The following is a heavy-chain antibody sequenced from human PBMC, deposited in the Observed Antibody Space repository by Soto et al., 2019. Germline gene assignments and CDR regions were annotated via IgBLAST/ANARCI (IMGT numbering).Heavy chain of an antibody. CDR3: AREPPYVSRGINPYFDY. D-gene: IGHD3-10*01. V-gene: IGHV3-23*01. J-gene: IGHJ4*02. CDR1: GFTFGSYA. Sequence: GGSLRLSCAASGFTFGSYALSWVRQAPGKGLEWLSSISVSGFDTFYADSVKGRFIISRDISKKTLYLQMNSLRAEDTALYYCAREPPYVSRGINPYFDYWGQGAQVTVS. CDR2: ISVSGFDT.